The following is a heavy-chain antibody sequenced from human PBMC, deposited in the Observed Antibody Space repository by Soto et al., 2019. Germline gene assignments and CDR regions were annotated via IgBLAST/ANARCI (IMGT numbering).Heavy chain of an antibody. CDR2: IYPGDSDT. Sequence: GESLKISCKGSGYSFTSYWIGWVRQMPGKGLEWMGIIYPGDSDTRYSPSFQGQVTISADKSISTAYLQWSSLKASDTAMYYCARQSLDDILFGWFDPWGQGTLVTVSS. V-gene: IGHV5-51*01. CDR3: ARQSLDDILFGWFDP. J-gene: IGHJ5*02. D-gene: IGHD3-9*01. CDR1: GYSFTSYW.